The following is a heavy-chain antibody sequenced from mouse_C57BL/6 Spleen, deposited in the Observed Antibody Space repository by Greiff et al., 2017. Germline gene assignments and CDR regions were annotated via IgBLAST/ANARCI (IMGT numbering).Heavy chain of an antibody. V-gene: IGHV1-4*01. Sequence: QVQLKQSGAELARPGASVKMSCKASGYTFTSYTMHWVKQRPGQGLEWFGYINPSSGYTKYNQKFKDKATLTADKSSSTAYMQLSSLTSEDSAVYYCARSATVAVEGFDDWGQGTTLTVSS. CDR1: GYTFTSYT. D-gene: IGHD1-1*01. CDR3: ARSATVAVEGFDD. J-gene: IGHJ2*01. CDR2: INPSSGYT.